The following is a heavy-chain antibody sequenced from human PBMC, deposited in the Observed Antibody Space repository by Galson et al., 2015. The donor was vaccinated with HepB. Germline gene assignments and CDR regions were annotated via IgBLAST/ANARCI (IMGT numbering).Heavy chain of an antibody. D-gene: IGHD1-7*01. V-gene: IGHV3-11*06. CDR1: GFIFSDYY. CDR2: ISGSGSYT. CDR3: ARDAGTNINYNYFDY. Sequence: SLRLSCAASGFIFSDYYMSWIRQAPGRGLEWVSYISGSGSYTNYADYVKGRFTISRDNAKDSLYLQMNSLRAEDTAVYYCARDAGTNINYNYFDYWGQGTLVIVSS. J-gene: IGHJ4*02.